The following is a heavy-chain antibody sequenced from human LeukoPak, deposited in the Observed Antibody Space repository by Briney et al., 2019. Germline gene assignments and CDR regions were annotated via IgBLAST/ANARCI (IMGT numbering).Heavy chain of an antibody. J-gene: IGHJ3*02. CDR3: ARNRSIAVTGIGRPNAFDI. CDR1: GGSISSSSNY. V-gene: IGHV4-39*01. Sequence: SETQSLTCTVSGGSISSSSNYWGWIRQSPGKGLEWIGSVYYSGSTYYNPSVKSRVTISVDTSKNQFSLNLSSVTAADTAVYFCARNRSIAVTGIGRPNAFDIWGQGTLVSVAS. CDR2: VYYSGST. D-gene: IGHD6-19*01.